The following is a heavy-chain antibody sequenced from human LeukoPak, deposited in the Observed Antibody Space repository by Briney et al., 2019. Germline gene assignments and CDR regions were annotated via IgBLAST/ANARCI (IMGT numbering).Heavy chain of an antibody. CDR1: GFTFDDYA. D-gene: IGHD3-22*01. V-gene: IGHV3-9*01. CDR2: ISWNSDSI. CDR3: AKDSSGYYKGGSYFDY. Sequence: GRSLRLSCAASGFTFDDYAMHWVRQALRKGLEWVSGISWNSDSIGYADSVKGRFTISRDNAKNSLYLQMNSLRAEDTALYYCAKDSSGYYKGGSYFDYWGQGTLVTVSS. J-gene: IGHJ4*02.